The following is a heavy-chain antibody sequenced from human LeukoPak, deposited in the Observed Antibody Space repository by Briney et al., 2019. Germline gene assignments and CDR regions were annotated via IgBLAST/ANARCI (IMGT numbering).Heavy chain of an antibody. Sequence: SETLSLTCTVSGGSISSYYWSWIRQPPGKGLEWIGYIYYSGSTNYNPSLKSRVTISVDTSKNQFSLKLSSVTAADTAVYYCARAYGSGSYYKLGYYFDYWGQGTLVTVSS. CDR1: GGSISSYY. J-gene: IGHJ4*02. CDR3: ARAYGSGSYYKLGYYFDY. CDR2: IYYSGST. V-gene: IGHV4-59*01. D-gene: IGHD3-10*01.